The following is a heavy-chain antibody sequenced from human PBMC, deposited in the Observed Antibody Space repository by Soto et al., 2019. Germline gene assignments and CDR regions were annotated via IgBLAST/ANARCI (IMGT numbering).Heavy chain of an antibody. CDR2: IYYSGST. CDR1: SGSISSSSFY. Sequence: QLQLQESGPGLVKPSETLSLTCTVSSGSISSSSFYWGWIRQSPEMGLEWIASIYYSGSTYYNPSLKSRVAISVDTSKNQFSLQLNSVTAADTAVYYCARHIVVVVAKSNWFDPWGQGTLVTVSS. D-gene: IGHD2-15*01. V-gene: IGHV4-39*01. J-gene: IGHJ5*02. CDR3: ARHIVVVVAKSNWFDP.